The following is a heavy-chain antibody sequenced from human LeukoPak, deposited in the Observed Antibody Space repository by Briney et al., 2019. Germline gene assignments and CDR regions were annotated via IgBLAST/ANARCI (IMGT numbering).Heavy chain of an antibody. CDR3: ARSPVGVRKKHDF. V-gene: IGHV1-8*01. D-gene: IGHD3-10*01. CDR1: GYTFTSYD. J-gene: IGHJ4*02. CDR2: MNPTSGHT. Sequence: ASVKDSCKASGYTFTSYDINWVRQATGQGLEWMGWMNPTSGHTGYAQKFQGRVTMTRDTSISTAYMELNSLTSEDTAVYYCARSPVGVRKKHDFWGQGTLVIVSS.